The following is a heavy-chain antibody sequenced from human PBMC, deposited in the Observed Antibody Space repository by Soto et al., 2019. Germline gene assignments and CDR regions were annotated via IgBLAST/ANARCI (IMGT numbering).Heavy chain of an antibody. Sequence: QVQLVQSGAEVKKPGSSVKVSCKASGGTFSSYAISWVRQAPGQGLEWMGGIIPIFGTANYAQKFHDRVTITADESTSTAYMELRSLRAEDTPVYYCASTTRRNYYGSGSYTDYWGQGTLVTVS. CDR3: ASTTRRNYYGSGSYTDY. D-gene: IGHD3-10*01. J-gene: IGHJ4*02. CDR1: GGTFSSYA. V-gene: IGHV1-69*01. CDR2: IIPIFGTA.